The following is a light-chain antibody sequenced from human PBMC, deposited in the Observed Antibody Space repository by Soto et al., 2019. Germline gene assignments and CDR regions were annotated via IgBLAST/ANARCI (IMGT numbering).Light chain of an antibody. CDR2: DNN. V-gene: IGLV1-51*02. Sequence: QSVLTQPPSVSAAPGQTVTISCSGSSSNIGSNNVYWYQQLPGTAPKLLIYDNNKRPSGIPDRFSGSKSGTSATLGITGLQTGEEADYYCGTWDSSLSAGVFGGGTKLTVL. CDR3: GTWDSSLSAGV. J-gene: IGLJ3*02. CDR1: SSNIGSNN.